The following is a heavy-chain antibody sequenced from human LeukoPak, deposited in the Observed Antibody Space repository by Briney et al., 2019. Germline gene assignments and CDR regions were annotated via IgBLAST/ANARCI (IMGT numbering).Heavy chain of an antibody. CDR2: IYYSGST. D-gene: IGHD1-26*01. J-gene: IGHJ4*02. Sequence: PETLSLTCTVSGGSISSSSYYWGWIRQPPGKGLEWIGSIYYSGSTYYNPSLKSRVTISVDTSKNQFSLKLSSVTAADTAVYYCARVTGSSLFDYWGQGTLVTVSS. CDR1: GGSISSSSYY. CDR3: ARVTGSSLFDY. V-gene: IGHV4-39*07.